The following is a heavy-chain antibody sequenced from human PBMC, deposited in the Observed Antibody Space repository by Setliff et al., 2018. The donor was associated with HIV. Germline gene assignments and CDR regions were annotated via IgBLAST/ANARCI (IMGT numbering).Heavy chain of an antibody. D-gene: IGHD3-16*02. J-gene: IGHJ4*02. CDR2: VDPDDGET. CDR3: VIVPLYENVYDNIWGSYRPLDY. Sequence: ASVKVSCKASEYTFVDYYMHWVQQAPGKGLEWMGRVDPDDGETIYAEKFQDRLTITADASTDTTYMELSSLRSEDTAVYYCVIVPLYENVYDNIWGSYRPLDYWGQGTLVTVSS. V-gene: IGHV1-69-2*01. CDR1: EYTFVDYY.